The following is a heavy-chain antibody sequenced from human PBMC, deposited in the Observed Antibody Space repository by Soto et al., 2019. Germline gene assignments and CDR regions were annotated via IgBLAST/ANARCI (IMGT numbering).Heavy chain of an antibody. Sequence: QVHLVQSGAEVKKPGSSVKVSCKASGGTLSSFSISWVRQAPGQGPEWMGGITPRVATAKYAQKFQGRVTITADESTNTLYMELSSLRSEDTAVYYCARWRGTVTTPGFMGPLDYWGQGTLVTVSS. CDR3: ARWRGTVTTPGFMGPLDY. D-gene: IGHD3-3*01. CDR1: GGTLSSFS. J-gene: IGHJ4*02. V-gene: IGHV1-69*01. CDR2: ITPRVATA.